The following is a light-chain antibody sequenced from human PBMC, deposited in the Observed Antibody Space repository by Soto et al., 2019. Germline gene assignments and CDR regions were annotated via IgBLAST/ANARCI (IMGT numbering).Light chain of an antibody. CDR3: VQGTHWPYT. V-gene: IGKV2-30*01. J-gene: IGKJ2*01. CDR2: KVS. CDR1: QSLVISEGTY. Sequence: DAVMTQSPLSLPVTLGQPASISCRSSQSLVISEGTYLNWFQQRPGQSPRRLIYKVSNRDSGVPDRFSGSGSVTHFTLEISSVEAEDVGVYYCVQGTHWPYTFGQGTKVEIK.